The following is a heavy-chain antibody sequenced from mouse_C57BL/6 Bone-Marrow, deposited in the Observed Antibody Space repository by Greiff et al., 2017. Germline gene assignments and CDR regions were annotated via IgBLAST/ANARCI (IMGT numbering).Heavy chain of an antibody. V-gene: IGHV14-3*01. CDR2: IDPANGNT. J-gene: IGHJ1*03. D-gene: IGHD1-1*01. Sequence: VQLKQSVAELVRPGASVKLSCTASGFNIKNTYMHWVKQRPEQGLEWIGRIDPANGNTQYAPKFQGKATITADTSSNTAYLQLSSLTSADTAIYYCASYYGSSYPWYFDVWGTGTTVTVSS. CDR1: GFNIKNTY. CDR3: ASYYGSSYPWYFDV.